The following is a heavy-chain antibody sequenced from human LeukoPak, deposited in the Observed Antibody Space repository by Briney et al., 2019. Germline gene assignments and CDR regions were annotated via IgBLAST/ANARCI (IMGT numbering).Heavy chain of an antibody. CDR2: ISGAGGST. Sequence: GGSLRLSCAASGFTFSSYAMSWVRQAPGKGLEWVSVISGAGGSTYYADSVKGRFTISRDNSKNTLYLQMNSLRAEDTAVYYCAKVGEYCSSTSCYSPRDVWGQGTTVTVSS. V-gene: IGHV3-23*01. CDR3: AKVGEYCSSTSCYSPRDV. J-gene: IGHJ6*02. D-gene: IGHD2-2*01. CDR1: GFTFSSYA.